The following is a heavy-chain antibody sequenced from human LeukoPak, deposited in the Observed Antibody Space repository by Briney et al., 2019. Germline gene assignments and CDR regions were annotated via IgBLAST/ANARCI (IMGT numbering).Heavy chain of an antibody. J-gene: IGHJ4*02. CDR2: INPNSGGT. CDR1: GYTFTSYA. CDR3: ATSRDGYNFHYFDY. V-gene: IGHV1-2*02. Sequence: ASVKVSCKASGYTFTSYAMHWVRQAPGQRLEWMGWINPNSGGTNYAQKFQGRVTMTRDTSISTAYMELSRLRSDDTAVYYCATSRDGYNFHYFDYWGQGTLVTVSS. D-gene: IGHD5-24*01.